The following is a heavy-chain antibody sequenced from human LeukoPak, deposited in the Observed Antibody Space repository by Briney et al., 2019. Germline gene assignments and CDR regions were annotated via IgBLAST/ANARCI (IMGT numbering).Heavy chain of an antibody. J-gene: IGHJ6*02. D-gene: IGHD3-10*01. CDR3: ARSGFKYYYYGMDV. CDR1: GFIFSDHW. Sequence: GGSLRLSCAASGFIFSDHWMHWVRQAPGKGLVWVSRINSDGSSTSYADSVKGRFTISRDNAKNTLYLQMNSLRAEDTAVYYCARSGFKYYYYGMDVWGQGTTVTVSS. CDR2: INSDGSST. V-gene: IGHV3-74*01.